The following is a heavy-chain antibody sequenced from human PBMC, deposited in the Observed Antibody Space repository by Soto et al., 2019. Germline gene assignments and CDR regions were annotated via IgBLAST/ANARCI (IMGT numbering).Heavy chain of an antibody. Sequence: QVQLVESGGGVVQPGRSLRLSCAASGFTFSSYGMHWVRQAPGKGLEWVALVWYDGGNKYYADSVKGRFTLSRDNSKNTLYRQMTSLRDDYTAVYYCVRAAFSSGTDYVSSYGMDVWGQGTTVTVSS. V-gene: IGHV3-33*01. CDR3: VRAAFSSGTDYVSSYGMDV. CDR2: VWYDGGNK. D-gene: IGHD5-12*01. CDR1: GFTFSSYG. J-gene: IGHJ6*02.